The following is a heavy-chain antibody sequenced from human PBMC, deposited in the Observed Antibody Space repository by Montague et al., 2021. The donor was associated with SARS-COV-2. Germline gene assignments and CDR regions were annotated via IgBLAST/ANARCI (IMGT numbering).Heavy chain of an antibody. CDR2: ISWNSGSI. CDR3: AKLPYERWLQSRKRRDAFDI. CDR1: GFTFDDYA. J-gene: IGHJ3*02. Sequence: SLRLSCAASGFTFDDYAMHWVRQAPGKGLEWVSGISWNSGSIGYADSVKGRFTISRDNAKNSLYLQMNSLRAEDTALYYCAKLPYERWLQSRKRRDAFDIWGQGTMVTVSS. D-gene: IGHD5-24*01. V-gene: IGHV3-9*01.